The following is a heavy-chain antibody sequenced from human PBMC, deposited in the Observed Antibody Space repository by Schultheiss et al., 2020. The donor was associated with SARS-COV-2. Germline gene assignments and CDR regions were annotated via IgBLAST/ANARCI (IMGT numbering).Heavy chain of an antibody. CDR2: FNPGGNT. CDR3: ARVRQTRGFDY. J-gene: IGHJ4*02. Sequence: SETLSLTCAVYGGSFSGYYWSWIRQPPGKELEWIGEFNPGGNTNYNPSLKSRVTISVDTSKNQFSLRLNSVTAADTAVYFCARVRQTRGFDYWGQGTLVTVSS. V-gene: IGHV4-34*01. CDR1: GGSFSGYY.